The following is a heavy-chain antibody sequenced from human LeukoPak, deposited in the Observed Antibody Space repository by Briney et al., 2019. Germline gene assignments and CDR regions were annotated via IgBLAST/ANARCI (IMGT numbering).Heavy chain of an antibody. CDR3: ARELYGGPNCFDP. Sequence: GGSLRLSCAASGFTFSDYYMSWMRQAPGQGLEWVSYISSSGSTIYYADSVKGRFTISKDNAKSSLYLQMNSLRAEDTAVYYCARELYGGPNCFDPWGQGTLVTVSS. CDR2: ISSSGSTI. CDR1: GFTFSDYY. J-gene: IGHJ5*02. D-gene: IGHD4-23*01. V-gene: IGHV3-11*01.